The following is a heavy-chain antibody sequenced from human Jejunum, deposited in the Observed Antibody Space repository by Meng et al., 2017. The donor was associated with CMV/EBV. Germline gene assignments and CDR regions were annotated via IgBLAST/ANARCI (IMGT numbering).Heavy chain of an antibody. CDR3: ASPPPIGAALDY. Sequence: EVQLVESGGDLVLPGGSLRLSCAVSGFTVTSNFMSWVRQAPGKGLEWVSVIYGGGGTDYADSVKGRFTISRDNSKNTLYLQMNSLRVEDTAVYYCASPPPIGAALDYWGQGNLVTVSS. J-gene: IGHJ4*02. D-gene: IGHD6-6*01. CDR2: IYGGGGT. V-gene: IGHV3-66*01. CDR1: GFTVTSNF.